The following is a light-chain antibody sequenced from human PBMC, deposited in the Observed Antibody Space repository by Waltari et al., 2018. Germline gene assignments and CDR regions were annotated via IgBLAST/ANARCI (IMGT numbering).Light chain of an antibody. J-gene: IGKJ1*01. CDR2: GAS. V-gene: IGKV3-15*01. CDR1: QSIRSN. CDR3: QQYDNWLGT. Sequence: EIVMTQSPATLSVFPGERATLSCRASQSIRSNLAWYQHKPGQAPRLVIYGASTRATGIPARFSDSGSGTEYTLTISSLQSEDFAVYFCQQYDNWLGTFGQGTKVEIK.